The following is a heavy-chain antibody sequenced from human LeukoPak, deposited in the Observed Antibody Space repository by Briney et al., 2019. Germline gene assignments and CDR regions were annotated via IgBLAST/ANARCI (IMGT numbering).Heavy chain of an antibody. J-gene: IGHJ1*01. CDR3: ARSQQLVPRFQH. CDR2: INPNSGGT. Sequence: ASVTVSCKASGYTFTGYYMHWVRQAPGQGLEWMGWINPNSGGTNYAQKFQGRVTMTRDTSISTAYMELSRLRSDDTAVYYCARSQQLVPRFQHWGQGTLVTVSS. D-gene: IGHD6-13*01. V-gene: IGHV1-2*02. CDR1: GYTFTGYY.